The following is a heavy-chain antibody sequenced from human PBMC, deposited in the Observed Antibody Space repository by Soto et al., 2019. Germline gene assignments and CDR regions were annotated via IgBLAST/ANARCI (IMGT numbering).Heavy chain of an antibody. CDR3: ASVGPGGYSSSWYGMDV. V-gene: IGHV1-24*01. D-gene: IGHD6-13*01. Sequence: ASVKVSCKVSGYTLTELSMHWVRQAPGKGLEWMGGFDPEDGETIYAQKFQGRVTMTEDTSKNQFSLQLNSVTPEDTAVYYCASVGPGGYSSSWYGMDVWGQGTTVTAP. J-gene: IGHJ6*02. CDR1: GYTLTELS. CDR2: FDPEDGET.